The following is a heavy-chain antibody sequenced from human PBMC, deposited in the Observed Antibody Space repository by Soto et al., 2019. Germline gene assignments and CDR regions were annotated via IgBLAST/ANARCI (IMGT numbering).Heavy chain of an antibody. CDR1: GFTFNDYA. CDR2: ISWNSGSI. J-gene: IGHJ4*02. Sequence: GGPLRLSCAASGFTFNDYAMNWVRQAPGKGLEWASGISWNSGSIGYADSVKGRFTISRDNAKNSLYLQMNSLRAEDTALYYCAKGPAEAGTGTFDYWGQGTLVTVSS. D-gene: IGHD6-19*01. V-gene: IGHV3-9*01. CDR3: AKGPAEAGTGTFDY.